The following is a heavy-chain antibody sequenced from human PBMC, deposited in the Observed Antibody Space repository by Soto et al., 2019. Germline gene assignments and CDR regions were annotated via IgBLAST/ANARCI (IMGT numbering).Heavy chain of an antibody. D-gene: IGHD6-13*01. V-gene: IGHV4-31*03. CDR1: GGSISSGGYY. CDR2: IYYSGST. Sequence: SETLSLTCTVSGGSISSGGYYWSWICQHTGKGLEWIGYIYYSGSTYYNPSLKSRVTISVDTSKNQFSLKLSSVTAADTAVYYCARARLAAAGTPWFDPWGQGTLVTVSS. J-gene: IGHJ5*02. CDR3: ARARLAAAGTPWFDP.